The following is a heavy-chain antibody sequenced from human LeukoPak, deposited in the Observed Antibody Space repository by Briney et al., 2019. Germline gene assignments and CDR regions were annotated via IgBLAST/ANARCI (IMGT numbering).Heavy chain of an antibody. CDR1: VGSISSDSYS. CDR3: ARHGLWFGELFYWYFDL. D-gene: IGHD3-10*01. J-gene: IGHJ2*01. V-gene: IGHV4-39*01. CDR2: IYYSGRT. Sequence: SETLSLTCTVSVGSISSDSYSWGWIRQPPGKGLEWIGSIYYSGRTYYNPSLKSRVTISVDTSKKQFSLKLSSVSAADTAVYYCARHGLWFGELFYWYFDLWGRGSLVSV.